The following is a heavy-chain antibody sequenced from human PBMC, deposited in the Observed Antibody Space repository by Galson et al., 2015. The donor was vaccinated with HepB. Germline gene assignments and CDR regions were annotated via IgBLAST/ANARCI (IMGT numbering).Heavy chain of an antibody. D-gene: IGHD6-13*01. J-gene: IGHJ3*01. V-gene: IGHV3-30*02. Sequence: SLRLSCAASGFTFSSYGMNWVRQAPGKGLEWVAFMQYDGTNKDYADSVKGRFTISRDNSKNTLYLQMNSLSVEDTALYYCARGSSRTSSWTSFDLWGQGTMVTVS. CDR3: ARGSSRTSSWTSFDL. CDR1: GFTFSSYG. CDR2: MQYDGTNK.